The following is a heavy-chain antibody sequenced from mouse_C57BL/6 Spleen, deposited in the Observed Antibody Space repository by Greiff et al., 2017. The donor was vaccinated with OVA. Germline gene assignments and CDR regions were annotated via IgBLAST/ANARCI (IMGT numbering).Heavy chain of an antibody. CDR3: TRRGGYGSDWYFDV. J-gene: IGHJ1*03. CDR2: IDPETGGT. CDR1: GYTFTDYE. Sequence: QVQLQQSGAELVRPGASVTLSCKASGYTFTDYEMHWVKQTPVHGLEWIGAIDPETGGTAYNQKFKGKAILTADKSSSTAYMELRSLTSEDSAVYYCTRRGGYGSDWYFDVWGTGTTVTVSS. D-gene: IGHD1-1*01. V-gene: IGHV1-15*01.